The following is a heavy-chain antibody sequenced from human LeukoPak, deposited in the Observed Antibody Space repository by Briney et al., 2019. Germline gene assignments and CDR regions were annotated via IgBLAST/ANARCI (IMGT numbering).Heavy chain of an antibody. CDR3: AKDAGGIAVAGTFPDY. V-gene: IGHV3-33*06. J-gene: IGHJ4*02. D-gene: IGHD6-19*01. Sequence: GGSLRLSCAASGFTFSSYGMHWVRQAPGKGLEWVAVIWYDGSNKYYEDSVKGRFTISRDNSKNTLYLQMNSLRAEDTAVYYCAKDAGGIAVAGTFPDYWGQGTLVTVSS. CDR1: GFTFSSYG. CDR2: IWYDGSNK.